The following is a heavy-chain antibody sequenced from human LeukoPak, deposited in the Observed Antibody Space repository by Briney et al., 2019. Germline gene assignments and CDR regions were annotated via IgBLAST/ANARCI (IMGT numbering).Heavy chain of an antibody. V-gene: IGHV3-11*01. J-gene: IGHJ6*02. CDR3: ARGPHKYYDYGMDV. CDR2: ISSSGSTI. CDR1: GFTFSAYY. Sequence: GGSLRLSCAASGFTFSAYYMSWLRQAPGKGLVGVSYISSSGSTIYYADSVKGRFTISRDNAKNSLYLQMHSLRAEDTAVYYCARGPHKYYDYGMDVWGQGTTVTVSS. D-gene: IGHD2-21*01.